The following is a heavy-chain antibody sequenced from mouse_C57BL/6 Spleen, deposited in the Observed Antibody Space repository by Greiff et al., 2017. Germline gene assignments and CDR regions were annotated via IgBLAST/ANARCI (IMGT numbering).Heavy chain of an antibody. CDR1: GYTFTSYT. CDR3: ARSAGVYDGYYDYAMDY. V-gene: IGHV1-4*01. J-gene: IGHJ4*01. Sequence: QVQLQQSGAELARPGASVKMSCKASGYTFTSYTMHWVKQRPGQGLEWIGYINPSSGYTKYNQKFKDKATLTADKSSSTAYMQLSSLTSEDSAVYYCARSAGVYDGYYDYAMDYWGQGTSVTVSS. CDR2: INPSSGYT. D-gene: IGHD2-3*01.